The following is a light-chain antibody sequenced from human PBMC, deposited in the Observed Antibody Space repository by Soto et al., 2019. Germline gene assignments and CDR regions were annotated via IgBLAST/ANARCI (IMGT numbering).Light chain of an antibody. Sequence: EMLMTQSPVTLSVSPGESATLSCRASQSVAYNLAWYQQKPGQPPRLLIYGASTRATDIPARFSGSGFGTEFTLTINSLQSEDFAGYYCQQYNDWPPYTFGQGTKLHIK. CDR1: QSVAYN. J-gene: IGKJ2*01. CDR2: GAS. CDR3: QQYNDWPPYT. V-gene: IGKV3-15*01.